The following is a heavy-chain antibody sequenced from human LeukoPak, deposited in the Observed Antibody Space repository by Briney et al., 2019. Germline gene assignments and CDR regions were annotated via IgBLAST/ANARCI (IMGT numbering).Heavy chain of an antibody. Sequence: SETLSLTCTVSGGSISRGGYYWSWIRQHPGKGLEWIGYIYYSGSTYYNPSLKSRVTISVDTSKNQFSLKLSSVTAADTAVCYCARDKPYGSGSYIDYWGQGTLVTVSS. J-gene: IGHJ4*02. CDR1: GGSISRGGYY. D-gene: IGHD3-10*01. V-gene: IGHV4-31*03. CDR2: IYYSGST. CDR3: ARDKPYGSGSYIDY.